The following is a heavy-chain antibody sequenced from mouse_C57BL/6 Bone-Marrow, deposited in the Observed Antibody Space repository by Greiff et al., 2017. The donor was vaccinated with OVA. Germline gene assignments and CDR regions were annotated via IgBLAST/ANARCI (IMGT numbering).Heavy chain of an antibody. V-gene: IGHV5-4*01. CDR2: ISDGGSYT. J-gene: IGHJ4*01. CDR1: GFTFSSYA. CDR3: ARDHYYSNPRAMDY. Sequence: EVKVVESGGGLVKPGGSLKLSCAASGFTFSSYAMSWVRQTPEKRLEWVATISDGGSYTYYPDNVKGRFTISRDNAKNNLYLQMSHLKSEDTAMYYCARDHYYSNPRAMDYWGQGTSVTVSS. D-gene: IGHD2-5*01.